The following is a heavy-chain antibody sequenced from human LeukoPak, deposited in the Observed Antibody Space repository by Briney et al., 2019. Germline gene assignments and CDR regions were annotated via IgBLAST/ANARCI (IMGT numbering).Heavy chain of an antibody. D-gene: IGHD6-6*01. CDR3: ARAHTLYSSSSYGY. J-gene: IGHJ4*02. V-gene: IGHV1-18*01. Sequence: GASVKVSCKASGYTFTSYGISWVRQAPGQGLEWMGWISAYNGNTNYAQKLQGRVTMTTDTSTSTAYMELRSLRSDDTAVYYCARAHTLYSSSSYGYWGQGTLVTVSS. CDR1: GYTFTSYG. CDR2: ISAYNGNT.